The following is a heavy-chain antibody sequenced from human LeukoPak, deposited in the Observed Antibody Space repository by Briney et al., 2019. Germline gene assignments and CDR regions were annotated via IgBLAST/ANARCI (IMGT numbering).Heavy chain of an antibody. D-gene: IGHD6-13*01. J-gene: IGHJ4*02. Sequence: PGESLKISCKGSGYSFTTYWISWVRQMPGKGLEWMGMIDPSDSYTNYSPSFQGHVTISADKSISTAYLQWSSLQASDTATYYCARQTYSSTWFDYWGQGTPVTASS. CDR2: IDPSDSYT. CDR3: ARQTYSSTWFDY. V-gene: IGHV5-10-1*01. CDR1: GYSFTTYW.